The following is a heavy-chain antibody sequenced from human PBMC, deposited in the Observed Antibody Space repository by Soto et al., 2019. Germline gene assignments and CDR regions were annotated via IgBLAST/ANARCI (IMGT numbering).Heavy chain of an antibody. D-gene: IGHD6-19*01. CDR1: GFTFSGFW. CDR2: INGDGSVT. V-gene: IGHV3-74*01. J-gene: IGHJ4*02. Sequence: EVQLVESGGGLVQPGGSLRLSCTASGFTFSGFWRHWVRQAPGKWLVWVSRINGDGSVTNYADSVKGRFTSSRDNAQNTLYLQMNRLRVEDTAVYYCVRVKGTSGWGAFDYWGQGTMVTFSS. CDR3: VRVKGTSGWGAFDY.